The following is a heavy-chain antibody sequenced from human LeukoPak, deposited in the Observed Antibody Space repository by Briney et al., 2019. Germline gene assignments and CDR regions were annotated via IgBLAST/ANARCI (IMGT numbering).Heavy chain of an antibody. J-gene: IGHJ4*02. Sequence: SVKVSCRASGGXFSSYAISWVRQAPGQGLEWMGRIIPILGIANYAQKFQGRVTITADKSTSTAYMELSSLRSEDTAVYYCARDRAAAGTLRYWGQGTLVTVSS. CDR1: GGXFSSYA. V-gene: IGHV1-69*04. D-gene: IGHD6-13*01. CDR2: IIPILGIA. CDR3: ARDRAAAGTLRY.